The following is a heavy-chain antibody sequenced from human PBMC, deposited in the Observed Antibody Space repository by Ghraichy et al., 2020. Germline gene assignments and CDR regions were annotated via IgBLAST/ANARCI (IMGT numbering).Heavy chain of an antibody. CDR3: ARDRGDCSGGSCYVGFDY. V-gene: IGHV4-30-4*01. Sequence: SETLSLTCTVSGGSISSGDYYWSWIRQPPGKGLEWIGYIYYSGSTYYNPSLKSRVTISVDTSKNQFSLKLSSVTAADTAVYYCARDRGDCSGGSCYVGFDYWGQGTLVTVSS. CDR1: GGSISSGDYY. D-gene: IGHD2-15*01. J-gene: IGHJ4*02. CDR2: IYYSGST.